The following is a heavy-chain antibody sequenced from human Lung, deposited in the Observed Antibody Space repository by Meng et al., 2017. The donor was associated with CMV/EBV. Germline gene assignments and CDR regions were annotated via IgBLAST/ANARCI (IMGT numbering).Heavy chain of an antibody. Sequence: SXTLSLTCTVSGGSISSSSYYWGWIRQPPGRGLEWIGTIYYSGSTYYNPSLKSRVTISLDTSKNQFSLKLSSVTAADTAVYYCAREGTMVRGVYYYYYGMDVWGQGXTVTVSS. D-gene: IGHD3-10*01. J-gene: IGHJ6*02. CDR1: GGSISSSSYY. V-gene: IGHV4-39*07. CDR3: AREGTMVRGVYYYYYGMDV. CDR2: IYYSGST.